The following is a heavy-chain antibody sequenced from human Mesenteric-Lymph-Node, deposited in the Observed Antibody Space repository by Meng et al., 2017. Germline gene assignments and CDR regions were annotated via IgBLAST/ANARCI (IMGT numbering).Heavy chain of an antibody. V-gene: IGHV3-48*03. J-gene: IGHJ4*02. CDR2: ISSSGSTI. CDR1: GFTFSDYE. CDR3: ARAPRVGTYYFDY. Sequence: GESLKISCVGSGFTFSDYEMNWVRQAPGKGLEWVSYISSSGSTIYYADSVKGRFTISRDNAKNSLYLQMDSLRAEDTAVYYCARAPRVGTYYFDYWGQGTLVTVSS. D-gene: IGHD3-10*01.